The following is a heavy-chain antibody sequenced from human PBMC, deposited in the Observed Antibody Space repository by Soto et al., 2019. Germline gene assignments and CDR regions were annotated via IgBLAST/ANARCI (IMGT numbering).Heavy chain of an antibody. J-gene: IGHJ4*02. Sequence: QVQLVQSGSESMQPGASVKVSCKGSGYNFNSHSITWLLQAPGQGLEWMGWINPNNGNPTYEQGFTGRFVFSVDTSFSTVYLQIFSLKAEYSAVYYCASDMASGSFEYRGQGTLVTVSA. CDR3: ASDMASGSFEY. CDR1: GYNFNSHS. D-gene: IGHD1-26*01. V-gene: IGHV7-4-1*01. CDR2: INPNNGNP.